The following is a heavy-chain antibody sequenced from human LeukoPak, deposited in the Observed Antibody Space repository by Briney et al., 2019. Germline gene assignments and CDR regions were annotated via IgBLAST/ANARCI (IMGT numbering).Heavy chain of an antibody. J-gene: IGHJ2*01. V-gene: IGHV4-59*01. D-gene: IGHD3-22*01. CDR1: DGSISSYY. CDR2: IYHSGST. CDR3: ARNQHSYDSSGPGYWYFDL. Sequence: SETLSLTCTVSDGSISSYYWSWIRQPPGKGLEWIGYIYHSGSTNYNPSLKSRVTISVDTSKNEFSLKLSSVTAADTAMYYCARNQHSYDSSGPGYWYFDLWSRGTLVTVSS.